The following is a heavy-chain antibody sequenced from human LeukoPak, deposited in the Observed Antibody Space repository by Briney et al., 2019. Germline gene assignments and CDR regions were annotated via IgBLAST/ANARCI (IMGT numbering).Heavy chain of an antibody. J-gene: IGHJ4*02. Sequence: GASVKASCKASGYTFTSYYMHWVRQAPGQGLEWIGIINPSGGSTSYPQKFQGRVTMTRDTSTSTVYMGLSSLRSEDTAVYYCARAAITRDGYNSALDYWGQGTLVTVSS. D-gene: IGHD5-24*01. CDR1: GYTFTSYY. CDR2: INPSGGST. CDR3: ARAAITRDGYNSALDY. V-gene: IGHV1-46*01.